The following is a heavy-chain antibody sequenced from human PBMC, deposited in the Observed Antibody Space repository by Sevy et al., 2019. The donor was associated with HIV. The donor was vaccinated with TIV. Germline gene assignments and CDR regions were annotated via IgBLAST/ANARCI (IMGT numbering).Heavy chain of an antibody. Sequence: GGSLRLSCAASNLTFEDYAMHWVRRAPGKGLEWVSGISWNGADIGFAASVKGRFTISRDNAKSSVYLQINSLTPEDTGVYYCAKGQQLITQSVSYFYYGMNVWGQGTTVTVSS. D-gene: IGHD6-13*01. V-gene: IGHV3-9*01. CDR1: NLTFEDYA. J-gene: IGHJ6*02. CDR2: ISWNGADI. CDR3: AKGQQLITQSVSYFYYGMNV.